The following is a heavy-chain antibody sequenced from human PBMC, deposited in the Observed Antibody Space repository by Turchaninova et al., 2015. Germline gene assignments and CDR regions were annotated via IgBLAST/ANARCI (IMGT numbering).Heavy chain of an antibody. Sequence: QVQLQESGPRLVRPAETLAATPPVSGGSYRCYYWTWLRRPPRKGLEGIGYIYYRGSTNYNPSLGSRVTMSADTSKDQFSLRLSSVTAADTAVYYCARLTYDSSGYLFDFWGHGTLVTVSS. J-gene: IGHJ4*01. CDR3: ARLTYDSSGYLFDF. V-gene: IGHV4-59*01. CDR2: IYYRGST. D-gene: IGHD3-22*01. CDR1: GGSYRCYY.